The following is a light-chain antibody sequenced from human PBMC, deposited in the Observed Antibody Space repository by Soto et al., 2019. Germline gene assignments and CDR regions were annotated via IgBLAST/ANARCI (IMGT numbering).Light chain of an antibody. CDR1: SNDVGGYNY. Sequence: QSALTQPASVSGSPGQSITISCTGTSNDVGGYNYVSWFQQHPGKAPKFMIYDVSRRSSGVSNRFSGSKSGNTASLTISGLQAEDEADYYCCSYTRTTSFVXXXGTKLTVL. J-gene: IGLJ1*01. CDR3: CSYTRTTSFV. CDR2: DVS. V-gene: IGLV2-14*01.